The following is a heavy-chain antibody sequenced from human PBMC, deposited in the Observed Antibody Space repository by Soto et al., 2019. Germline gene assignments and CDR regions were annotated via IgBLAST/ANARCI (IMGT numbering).Heavy chain of an antibody. CDR1: GFSLKNGGVG. Sequence: QITLKESGPPLVKPTQTLTLTCAFSGFSLKNGGVGVGWIRQPPGKALEWISLIYWNDDKRYSPSLKSRLTITKDTSKNQVVLTMTNVDSVDTATYYCAHKLDTVDWFAPWGQGTLVTVSS. D-gene: IGHD5-18*01. CDR3: AHKLDTVDWFAP. V-gene: IGHV2-5*01. J-gene: IGHJ5*02. CDR2: IYWNDDK.